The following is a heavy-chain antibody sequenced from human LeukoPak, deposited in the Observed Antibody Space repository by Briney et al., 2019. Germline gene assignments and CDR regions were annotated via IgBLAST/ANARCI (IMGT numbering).Heavy chain of an antibody. CDR3: ARESRHITIFGVVNNWFDP. CDR2: IIPILGTA. D-gene: IGHD3-3*01. Sequence: GASVKVSCKASGGTFSSYAISWVRQAPGQGLEWMGGIIPILGTANYAQKFQGRVTITTDESTSTAYMELSSLRSEDTAVYYCARESRHITIFGVVNNWFDPWGQGTLVTVSS. CDR1: GGTFSSYA. J-gene: IGHJ5*02. V-gene: IGHV1-69*05.